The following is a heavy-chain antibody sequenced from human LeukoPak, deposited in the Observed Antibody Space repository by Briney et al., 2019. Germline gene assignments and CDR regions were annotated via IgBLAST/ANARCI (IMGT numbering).Heavy chain of an antibody. CDR1: GGSISSGSYY. CDR2: IYTSGST. Sequence: SQTLSLTCTVSGGSISSGSYYWSWIRQPAGKGLEWLGRIYTSGSTNYNPSLKSRVTISVDTSKNQFSLKLSSVTAADTAVYYCGAFGGHRTYYYMDVWGKGTTVTVSS. J-gene: IGHJ6*03. V-gene: IGHV4-61*02. CDR3: GAFGGHRTYYYMDV. D-gene: IGHD3-16*01.